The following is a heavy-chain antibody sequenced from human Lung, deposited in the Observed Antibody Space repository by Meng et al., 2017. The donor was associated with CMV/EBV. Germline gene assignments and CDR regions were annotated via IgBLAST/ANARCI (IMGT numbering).Heavy chain of an antibody. V-gene: IGHV4-31*03. CDR1: GCSIGSGGYY. J-gene: IGHJ4*02. CDR2: SYYTGST. D-gene: IGHD5-24*01. CDR3: AREAGRDGYATPKFDY. Sequence: QRPLRESGPGLLTPPPTLPLPCTVSGCSIGSGGYYWSWIRQHPGKGLEWIGYSYYTGSTFHNPTLKSRVTISVDTSKNQFSLKLIPATAADTAVYYCAREAGRDGYATPKFDYWGQGTLVTVSS.